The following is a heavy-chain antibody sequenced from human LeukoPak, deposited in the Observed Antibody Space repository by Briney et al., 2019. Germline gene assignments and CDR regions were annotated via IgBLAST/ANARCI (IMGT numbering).Heavy chain of an antibody. CDR3: ARGRSGWYYY. Sequence: PSETLSLTCAVYGGSFSGYYWSWIRQPPGKGLEWIGEINHSESTNYNPSLKSRVTISVDTSKNQFSLKLSSVTAADTAVYCCARGRSGWYYYWGQGTLVTVSS. V-gene: IGHV4-34*01. CDR2: INHSEST. D-gene: IGHD6-19*01. J-gene: IGHJ4*02. CDR1: GGSFSGYY.